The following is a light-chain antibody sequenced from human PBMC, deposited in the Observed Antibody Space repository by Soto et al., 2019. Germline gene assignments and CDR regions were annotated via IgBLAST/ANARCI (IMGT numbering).Light chain of an antibody. CDR2: DVS. CDR1: QSVSSN. CDR3: HQRYNWPRVT. Sequence: PATLSVSPGHRATLSCMASQSVSSNLAWYQQRPGQPPRLLIYDVSNRATGIPARFSGSGSGTDFTLTITSLEPEHFAVYFCHQRYNWPRVTFGQGTRLEIK. J-gene: IGKJ5*01. V-gene: IGKV3-11*01.